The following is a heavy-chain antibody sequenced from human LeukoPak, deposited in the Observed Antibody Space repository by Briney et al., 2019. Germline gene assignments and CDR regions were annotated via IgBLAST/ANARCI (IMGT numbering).Heavy chain of an antibody. CDR3: ANSRGYGSGNL. J-gene: IGHJ4*02. V-gene: IGHV3-23*01. CDR2: VSGSGDRT. D-gene: IGHD3-10*01. Sequence: GGSLRLSCAASGFTFSNYAMSWVRQAPGKGLEWISAVSGSGDRTYYAGSVKGRFTISRDNSKNIVYLRMNSLRAEDTAVYFCANSRGYGSGNLWGQGTLVTVSS. CDR1: GFTFSNYA.